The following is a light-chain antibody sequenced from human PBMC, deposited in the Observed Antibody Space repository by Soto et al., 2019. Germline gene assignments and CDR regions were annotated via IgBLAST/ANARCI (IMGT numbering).Light chain of an antibody. J-gene: IGLJ2*01. CDR3: AAWDDSLNGVV. CDR2: SNN. Sequence: QSVLTQPPSASGTPGQRVTISCSGRNSNIGSNTVNWYQQLPGTAPKLLIYSNNQRPSGVPDRFSGSKSGTSASLAISGLQSEHEADYYCAAWDDSLNGVVFGGGPKVTVL. V-gene: IGLV1-44*01. CDR1: NSNIGSNT.